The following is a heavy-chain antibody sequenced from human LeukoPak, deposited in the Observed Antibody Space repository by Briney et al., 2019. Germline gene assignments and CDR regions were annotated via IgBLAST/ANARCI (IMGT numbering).Heavy chain of an antibody. J-gene: IGHJ4*02. Sequence: SVRLSCAAAGFTFDDYGMGWARHAPGKGLEWEPVISWNSGSIGYADSRKGRFTISRDHAKNSLYLQMNRRRAEERAFHYCEKAKQDMVRGYFEHWREGPVVSVPS. D-gene: IGHD3-10*01. CDR2: ISWNSGSI. CDR1: GFTFDDYG. CDR3: EKAKQDMVRGYFEH. V-gene: IGHV3-9*01.